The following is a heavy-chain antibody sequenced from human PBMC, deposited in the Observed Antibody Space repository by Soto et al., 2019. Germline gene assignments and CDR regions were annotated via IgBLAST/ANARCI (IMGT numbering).Heavy chain of an antibody. V-gene: IGHV3-23*01. CDR2: IGGSGVGT. CDR3: AKGRGDWGYAFDI. CDR1: GFTFSSYA. J-gene: IGHJ3*02. Sequence: LRLSCAASGFTFSSYAMNWVRQAPGKGLEWVSGIGGSGVGTYYADSVKGRFTISRDNSKNTLYLQMKTLTVDDTAVYYCAKGRGDWGYAFDIWGQGTMVTVSS. D-gene: IGHD2-21*02.